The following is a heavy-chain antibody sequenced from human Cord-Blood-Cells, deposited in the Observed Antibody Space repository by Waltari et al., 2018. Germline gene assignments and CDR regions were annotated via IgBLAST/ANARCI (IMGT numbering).Heavy chain of an antibody. D-gene: IGHD3-10*01. Sequence: QVQLQQWGAGLLKPSETLSLTCAVYGGSFSGYYWSWIRQPPGKGLEWIGEINHGGSTNYNPSLKSRVTISVDTSKNQFYLELSSVTAADTAVYYCARGHELGWVYWGQGTLVTVSS. CDR2: INHGGST. V-gene: IGHV4-34*01. CDR1: GGSFSGYY. CDR3: ARGHELGWVY. J-gene: IGHJ4*02.